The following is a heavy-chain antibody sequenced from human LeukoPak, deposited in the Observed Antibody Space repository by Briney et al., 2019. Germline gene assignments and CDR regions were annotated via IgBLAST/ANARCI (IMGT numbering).Heavy chain of an antibody. Sequence: GGSLRLSCAASGFTVSSNCMSWVRQAPGKGLEWVSVIYGGGSTYYADSVKGRFTISRDNSRNTLYLQMNSLRAEDTAVYYCARDQTAMVTGVYVNNWFDPWGQGTLVTVSS. D-gene: IGHD5-18*01. CDR2: IYGGGST. V-gene: IGHV3-53*01. J-gene: IGHJ5*02. CDR3: ARDQTAMVTGVYVNNWFDP. CDR1: GFTVSSNC.